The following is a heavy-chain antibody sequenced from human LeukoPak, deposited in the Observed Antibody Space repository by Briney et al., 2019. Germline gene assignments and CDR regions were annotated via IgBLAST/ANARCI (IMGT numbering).Heavy chain of an antibody. CDR1: GYTFTSYG. D-gene: IGHD6-13*01. Sequence: SVKVSCKASGYTFTSYGISWVRQAPGQGLEWMGRIIPILGIANYAQKFQGRVTITADKSTSTAYMELSSLRSEDTAVYYCARGAAAGSFDYWGQGTLVTVSS. CDR2: IIPILGIA. J-gene: IGHJ4*02. CDR3: ARGAAAGSFDY. V-gene: IGHV1-69*04.